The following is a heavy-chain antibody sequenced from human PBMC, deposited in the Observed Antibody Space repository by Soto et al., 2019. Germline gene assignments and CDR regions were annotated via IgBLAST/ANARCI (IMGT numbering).Heavy chain of an antibody. CDR1: GGSFSGYY. J-gene: IGHJ6*03. V-gene: IGHV4-34*01. CDR3: SRTMVRSKVGGNYYYYYMDV. D-gene: IGHD3-10*01. Sequence: SETLSLTCAVYGGSFSGYYWSWIRQPPGKGLEWIGEINHIGSTNYNPSLNSRVTISVDTSKNQFSLKLSSVTAADTAVYYFSRTMVRSKVGGNYYYYYMDVWGKGTTVTVSS. CDR2: INHIGST.